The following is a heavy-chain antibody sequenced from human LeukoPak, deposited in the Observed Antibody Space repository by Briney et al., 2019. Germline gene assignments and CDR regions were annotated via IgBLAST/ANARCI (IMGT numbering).Heavy chain of an antibody. CDR1: GGSISSYY. CDR2: IYTSGST. V-gene: IGHV4-4*07. CDR3: ARARYYYDSSGSHFDY. D-gene: IGHD3-22*01. Sequence: SETLSLTCTVSGGSISSYYWSWIRQPAGKGLEWIGRIYTSGSTNYNPSLKSRVTMSVDTSKNQFSLKLSSVTAADTAVYYCARARYYYDSSGSHFDYWGQETLVTVSS. J-gene: IGHJ4*02.